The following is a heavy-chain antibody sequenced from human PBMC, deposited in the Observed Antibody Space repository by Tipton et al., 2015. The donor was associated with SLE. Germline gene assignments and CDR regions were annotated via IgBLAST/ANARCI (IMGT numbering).Heavy chain of an antibody. CDR3: ASCRIVSTFDP. CDR1: GFSIPKSDYY. CDR2: VYYDGRT. V-gene: IGHV4-39*07. D-gene: IGHD5/OR15-5a*01. Sequence: TLSLTCTVSGFSIPKSDYYWTWIRQPPGKGPEWIASVYYDGRTYHNPSFQSRVTISGDTSKNQFSLRLTSVTAADTAIYFCASCRIVSTFDPWGQGTLVTVSS. J-gene: IGHJ5*02.